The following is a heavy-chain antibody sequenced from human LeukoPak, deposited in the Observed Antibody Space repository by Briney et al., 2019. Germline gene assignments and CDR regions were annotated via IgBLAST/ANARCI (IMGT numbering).Heavy chain of an antibody. V-gene: IGHV3-66*01. CDR3: AKSYTARTYEIDY. CDR2: IYSGGST. J-gene: IGHJ4*02. D-gene: IGHD5-18*01. CDR1: EFSVGSNY. Sequence: GGSLRLSCAASEFSVGSNYMTWVRQAPGKGLEWVSLIYSGGSTYYADSVKGRFTISRDNSENTLYLQMNSLRAEDTAVYYCAKSYTARTYEIDYWGQGTLVTVSS.